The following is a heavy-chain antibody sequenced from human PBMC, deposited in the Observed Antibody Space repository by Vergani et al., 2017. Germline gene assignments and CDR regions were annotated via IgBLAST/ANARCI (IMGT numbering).Heavy chain of an antibody. CDR2: ISYDLNT. CDR3: TRLKMLFWADVC. CDR1: GDSISNSHYY. D-gene: IGHD2-21*01. Sequence: QVQLQESGPGLVRPSQTLSLTCTVSGDSISNSHYYWSWVRQSPGKGLEWIAFISYDLNTYYNPSLRSRTTLSLDSSRNQFSLNLSSVTVADTAVYFCTRLKMLFWADVCWVQGAIVTVS. V-gene: IGHV4-30-4*01. J-gene: IGHJ4*02.